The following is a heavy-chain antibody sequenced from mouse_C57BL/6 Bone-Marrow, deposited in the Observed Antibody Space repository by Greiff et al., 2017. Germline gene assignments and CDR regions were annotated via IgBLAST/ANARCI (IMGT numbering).Heavy chain of an antibody. CDR2: IRNKANGYTT. Sequence: DVQLVESGGGLVQPGGSLSLSCAASGFTFTDYYMSWVRQPPGKALEWLGFIRNKANGYTTEYSASVKGRFTISRDNSQSILYLQMNALRAEDSATYYCARYWGNYLYAMDYWGQGTSVPVSS. J-gene: IGHJ4*01. D-gene: IGHD2-1*01. CDR1: GFTFTDYY. CDR3: ARYWGNYLYAMDY. V-gene: IGHV7-3*01.